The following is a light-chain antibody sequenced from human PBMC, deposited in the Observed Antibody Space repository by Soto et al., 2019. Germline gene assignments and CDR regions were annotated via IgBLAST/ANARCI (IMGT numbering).Light chain of an antibody. CDR1: SSDVGAYDY. J-gene: IGLJ2*01. CDR3: SSFAGSYTLV. CDR2: EIN. Sequence: QSALTQPPSASGSPGQSVTISCTGTSSDVGAYDYVSWYQQHPGKAPKLMIYEINKRPSGVPDRFSGSKSGNTASLTVSGLQAEDEADYYCSSFAGSYTLVFGGGTKLTVL. V-gene: IGLV2-8*01.